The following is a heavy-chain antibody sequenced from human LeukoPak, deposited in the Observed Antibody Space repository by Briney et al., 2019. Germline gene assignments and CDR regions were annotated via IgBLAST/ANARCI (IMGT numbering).Heavy chain of an antibody. CDR3: ARSDYYGSGSFDY. D-gene: IGHD3-10*01. V-gene: IGHV1-46*01. CDR2: INPSAGST. J-gene: IGHJ4*02. Sequence: ASVKVSCKASGYTFTSHYIHWVRRAPGQGLEWMGIINPSAGSTDYAQTFQGRVTLTRDTSTSTVYMELSSLRSEDTAVYYCARSDYYGSGSFDYWGQGTLVTVSS. CDR1: GYTFTSHY.